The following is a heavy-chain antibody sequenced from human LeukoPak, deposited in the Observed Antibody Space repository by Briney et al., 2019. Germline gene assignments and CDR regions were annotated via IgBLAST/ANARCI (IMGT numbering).Heavy chain of an antibody. CDR1: GYSISNGYY. Sequence: SETLSLTCAVSGYSISNGYYWGWIRQPPGKGLEWIRSISHSGSTYSNPSLKSRVTISVDTSKNQFSLKLSSVTAADTAVYCCARVYDYGSGSYYYGFDPWGQGTLVTVSS. V-gene: IGHV4-38-2*01. CDR3: ARVYDYGSGSYYYGFDP. D-gene: IGHD3-10*01. J-gene: IGHJ5*02. CDR2: ISHSGST.